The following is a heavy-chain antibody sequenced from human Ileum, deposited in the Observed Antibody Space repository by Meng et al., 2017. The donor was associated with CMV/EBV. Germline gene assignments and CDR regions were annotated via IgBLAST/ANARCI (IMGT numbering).Heavy chain of an antibody. CDR3: ARGTFYYNRSGYYYINL. CDR1: FTLSSYA. CDR2: LSYDGSNK. D-gene: IGHD3-22*01. Sequence: FTLSSYAMHLVRQAPGKGLEWVAFLSYDGSNKNYADSVKGRFTISRDNSKNTLYLQMDSLRVEDTAVYYCARGTFYYNRSGYYYINLWGQGTLVTVSS. J-gene: IGHJ5*02. V-gene: IGHV3-30-3*01.